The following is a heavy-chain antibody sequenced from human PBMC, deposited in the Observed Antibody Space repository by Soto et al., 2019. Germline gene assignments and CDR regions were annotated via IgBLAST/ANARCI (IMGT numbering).Heavy chain of an antibody. CDR2: ISWNSGSI. D-gene: IGHD3-22*01. Sequence: GGSLRLSCAASGFTFDDYAMHWVRQAPGKGLEWVSGISWNSGSIGYADSVKGRFTISRDNAKNSLYLQMNSLRAEDTALYYCAKDMAYDSSGSLDYWGQGTLVTSPQ. J-gene: IGHJ4*02. CDR1: GFTFDDYA. CDR3: AKDMAYDSSGSLDY. V-gene: IGHV3-9*01.